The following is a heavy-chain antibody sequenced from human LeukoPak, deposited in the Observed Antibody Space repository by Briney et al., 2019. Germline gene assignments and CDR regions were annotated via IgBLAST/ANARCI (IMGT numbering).Heavy chain of an antibody. V-gene: IGHV3-23*01. CDR1: GFXFSSYA. CDR2: ISGSGGST. J-gene: IGHJ4*02. CDR3: ARFNTADTYYYESSGSYFDY. D-gene: IGHD3-22*01. Sequence: GGSLRLSCVASGFXFSSYAMSWVRQAPGKGLEWVSTISGSGGSTYYEDSVKGRFTISRDNSKNTVYLQMNSLRAEDTAVYFCARFNTADTYYYESSGSYFDYWGQGTLVTVSS.